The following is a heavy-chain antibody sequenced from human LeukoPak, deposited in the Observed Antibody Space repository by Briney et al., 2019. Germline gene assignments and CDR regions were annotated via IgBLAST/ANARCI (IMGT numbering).Heavy chain of an antibody. CDR3: AQAPGKVVAEDS. CDR1: GFTFSSYA. D-gene: IGHD1-26*01. V-gene: IGHV3-23*01. Sequence: GGSLRLSCAASGFTFSSYAMTWVRQAPGKGLEWVSGISGSGGFTYYADSVKGRFTISRDNSKNTLYLQMNSLRAEDTAVYYCAQAPGKVVAEDSWGQGTLVTVSS. J-gene: IGHJ4*02. CDR2: ISGSGGFT.